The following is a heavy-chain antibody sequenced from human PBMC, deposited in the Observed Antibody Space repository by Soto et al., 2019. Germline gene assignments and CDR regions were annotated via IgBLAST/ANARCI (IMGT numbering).Heavy chain of an antibody. Sequence: EVQLVESGGGLVKPGGSVRLSCAASGFTFINYNINWVRQAPGKGLEWVSSISSSTSFIYYADSVKGRFTISRDNTKNSXXLVMSRLRAEDTAVHYWAGDGPDSYDFDPVATTYYYSGMDVWGQGTTVTVSS. J-gene: IGHJ6*02. CDR1: GFTFINYN. CDR3: AGDGPDSYDFDPVATTYYYSGMDV. CDR2: ISSSTSFI. D-gene: IGHD3-22*01. V-gene: IGHV3-21*06.